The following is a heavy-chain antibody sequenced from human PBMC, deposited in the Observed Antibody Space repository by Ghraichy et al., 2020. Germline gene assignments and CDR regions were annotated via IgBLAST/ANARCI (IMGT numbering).Heavy chain of an antibody. V-gene: IGHV3-23*01. CDR3: AKAHVLRYFDWLRYYFDY. CDR2: ISGSGGST. D-gene: IGHD3-9*01. CDR1: GFTFSSYA. Sequence: GGSLRLSCAASGFTFSSYAMSWVRQAPGKGLEWVSAISGSGGSTYYADSVKGRFTISRDNSKNTLYLQMNSLRAEDTAVYYCAKAHVLRYFDWLRYYFDYWGQGTLVTVSS. J-gene: IGHJ4*02.